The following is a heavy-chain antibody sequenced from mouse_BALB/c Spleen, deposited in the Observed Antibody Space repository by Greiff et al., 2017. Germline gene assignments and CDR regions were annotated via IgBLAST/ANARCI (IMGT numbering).Heavy chain of an antibody. CDR3: APLSTMVTTFAY. CDR2: ISSGGST. Sequence: EVMLVESGGGLVKPGGSLKLSCAASGFTFSSYAMSWVRQTPEKRLEWVASISSGGSTYYPASEVGRFTSSSDNARNILYLLMSRLRSEDTAMYYCAPLSTMVTTFAYWGQGTLVTVSA. V-gene: IGHV5-6-5*01. J-gene: IGHJ3*01. CDR1: GFTFSSYA. D-gene: IGHD2-2*01.